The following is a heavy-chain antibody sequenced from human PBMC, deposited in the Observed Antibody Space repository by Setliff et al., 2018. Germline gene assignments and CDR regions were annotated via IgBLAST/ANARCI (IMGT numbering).Heavy chain of an antibody. D-gene: IGHD2-21*02. J-gene: IGHJ4*02. V-gene: IGHV4-38-2*02. Sequence: SETLSLTCTVSGYSISSGYIWGWIRQPPGKGLEWVGNIGHTGSINYNPSLKSRLTISRDTSKNQVSLRLNSVTATDTAVYYCARDLGHGGDSDYWGQGILVTV. CDR2: IGHTGSI. CDR3: ARDLGHGGDSDY. CDR1: GYSISSGYI.